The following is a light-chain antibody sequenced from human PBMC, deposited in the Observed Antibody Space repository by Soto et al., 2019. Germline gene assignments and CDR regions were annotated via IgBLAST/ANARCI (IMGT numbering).Light chain of an antibody. J-gene: IGKJ4*01. CDR2: SAS. CDR3: QQYDSWPLT. CDR1: QSVRGDY. Sequence: EIVLTQSPGTLSLPPGERATLSCRASQSVRGDYLAWYQQKPGQAPRLLIYSASSRATGIPDRFSGSGSGTEFTLTISSLQSEDFAVYYCQQYDSWPLTVGGGTKVDIK. V-gene: IGKV3-20*01.